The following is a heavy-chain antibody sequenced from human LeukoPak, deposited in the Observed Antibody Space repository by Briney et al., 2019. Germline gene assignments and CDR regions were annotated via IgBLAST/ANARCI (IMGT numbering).Heavy chain of an antibody. Sequence: PGGSLGLSCAASGFTFSSYAMSWVRQAPGKGLEWVSAISGSGGSTYYADSVKGRFTISRDNSKNTLYLQMNSLRAEDTAVYYCAKVIAVGYSSSWYDLDYWGQGTLVTVSS. J-gene: IGHJ4*02. CDR2: ISGSGGST. V-gene: IGHV3-23*01. D-gene: IGHD6-13*01. CDR1: GFTFSSYA. CDR3: AKVIAVGYSSSWYDLDY.